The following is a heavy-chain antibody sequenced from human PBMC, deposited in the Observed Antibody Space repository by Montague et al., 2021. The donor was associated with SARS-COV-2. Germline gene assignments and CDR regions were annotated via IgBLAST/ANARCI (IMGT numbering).Heavy chain of an antibody. Sequence: TLSLTCTVSGGAISDGNYYWSWVRQPAGKGLEWIGRIYVTGNSKSNPSLKSRVTMSIDTAKHQSYLNLTSVTAADTAVYYCVGDAYDPLEGHWGQGTLVTVSS. CDR1: GGAISDGNYY. CDR3: VGDAYDPLEGH. J-gene: IGHJ4*02. D-gene: IGHD3-3*01. V-gene: IGHV4-61*02. CDR2: IYVTGNS.